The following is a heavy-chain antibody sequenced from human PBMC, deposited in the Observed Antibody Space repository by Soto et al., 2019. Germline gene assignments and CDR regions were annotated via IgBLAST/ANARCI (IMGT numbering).Heavy chain of an antibody. Sequence: GGSLRLSCEASGFTFSSYGMSWVRQAPGQGLTWVSGISDSGGSTYYADSVKGRFTISRDNSKNTLFLQMNSLTAEDTSVYYCAKALAARPRLFDFWGQGALVTVSS. J-gene: IGHJ4*02. CDR1: GFTFSSYG. D-gene: IGHD6-6*01. V-gene: IGHV3-23*01. CDR2: ISDSGGST. CDR3: AKALAARPRLFDF.